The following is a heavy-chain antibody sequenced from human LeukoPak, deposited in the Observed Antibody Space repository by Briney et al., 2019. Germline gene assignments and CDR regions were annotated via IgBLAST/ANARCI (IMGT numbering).Heavy chain of an antibody. CDR1: GFTFSTYS. CDR3: ARDNREQQLVPPTFDY. D-gene: IGHD6-13*01. J-gene: IGHJ4*02. V-gene: IGHV3-48*04. CDR2: ISSSTSTI. Sequence: GGSLRLSCAASGFTFSTYSMNWVRQAPGKGLEWVSYISSSTSTIYYADSVKGRFTISRDNAKNSLYLQMNSLRAEDTAVYYCARDNREQQLVPPTFDYWGQGTLVTVSS.